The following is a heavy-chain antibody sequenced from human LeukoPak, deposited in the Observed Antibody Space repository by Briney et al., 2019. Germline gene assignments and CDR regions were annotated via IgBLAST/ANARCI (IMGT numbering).Heavy chain of an antibody. Sequence: SDTLSLTCTVSGGSISSSSYYWGWIRQPPGKGLEWIGSIYYSGSTYYNPSLKSRVTISVDASKNQFSLKLSSVTAADTAVYYCARLVGSSWYHEVLLGRDYWGQGALVTVSS. V-gene: IGHV4-39*01. CDR1: GGSISSSSYY. J-gene: IGHJ4*02. D-gene: IGHD6-13*01. CDR2: IYYSGST. CDR3: ARLVGSSWYHEVLLGRDY.